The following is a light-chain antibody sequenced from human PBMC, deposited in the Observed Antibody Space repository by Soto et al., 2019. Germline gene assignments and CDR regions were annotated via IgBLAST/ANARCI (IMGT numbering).Light chain of an antibody. CDR1: QGIRNE. V-gene: IGKV1-6*01. J-gene: IGKJ1*01. CDR2: ASS. Sequence: IQMTQSPSSLSAFVGDRVTIACRASQGIRNELAWYQQKAGEAPKLLIYASSNLQSGVPSRFRGSGSGTDFTLAISSLQPEDFATYYCLQDSTYPRTFGQGTKV. CDR3: LQDSTYPRT.